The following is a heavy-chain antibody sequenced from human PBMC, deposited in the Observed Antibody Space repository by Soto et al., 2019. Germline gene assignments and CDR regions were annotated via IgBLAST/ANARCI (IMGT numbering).Heavy chain of an antibody. V-gene: IGHV3-30*18. D-gene: IGHD3-3*01. J-gene: IGHJ5*02. CDR2: LSYDGSEK. CDR3: AKFPRGNYEPS. CDR1: GFTFKNYG. Sequence: GGSLRLSCVVSGFTFKNYGMHWVRQAPGKGLEWVSVLSYDGSEKDYAASVRGRFTISRDNSKNTLYLQMNSLRTEDTAIYYCAKFPRGNYEPSWGQGTLVTVS.